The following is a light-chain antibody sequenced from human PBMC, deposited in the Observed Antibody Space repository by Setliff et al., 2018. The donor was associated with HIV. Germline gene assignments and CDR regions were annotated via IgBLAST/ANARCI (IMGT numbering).Light chain of an antibody. CDR2: EVT. CDR1: SSDVGSYNL. V-gene: IGLV2-23*02. Sequence: QSVLTQPASVSGSPGQSITISCTGTSSDVGSYNLVSWYQQHPGKAPKLIIYEVTKRPSGVSNRISGSKSGNTASLTISGLQAEDETDYYCRSYAGADAFDVFGTGTKGTVL. J-gene: IGLJ1*01. CDR3: RSYAGADAFDV.